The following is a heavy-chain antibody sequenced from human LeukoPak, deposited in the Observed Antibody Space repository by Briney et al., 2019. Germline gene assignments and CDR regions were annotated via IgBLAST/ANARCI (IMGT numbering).Heavy chain of an antibody. Sequence: SGGSLRLSCAASGFTFSNYWMHWLRQAPGEGLVWVSRINSDGSSTSYADSVKGRFTIYRDNAKNTLYLQMNSLRAEDTAVYYCARHLSGTYYIDHWGQGTLVTVSS. CDR3: ARHLSGTYYIDH. CDR2: INSDGSST. V-gene: IGHV3-74*01. CDR1: GFTFSNYW. J-gene: IGHJ4*02. D-gene: IGHD1-26*01.